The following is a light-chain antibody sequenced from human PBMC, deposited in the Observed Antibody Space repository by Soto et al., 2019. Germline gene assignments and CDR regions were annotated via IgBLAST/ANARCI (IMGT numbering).Light chain of an antibody. CDR2: NAA. Sequence: DIQMTQSPSTLSASIGDRVTITCRASQSISRYLAWFQQRPGKAPRILIFNAATLERGVPSRFSGGGSGTEFTLTISSLQPDDFATYYCQQYNGYLTWTFGQGTKVEI. CDR1: QSISRY. V-gene: IGKV1-5*01. CDR3: QQYNGYLTWT. J-gene: IGKJ1*01.